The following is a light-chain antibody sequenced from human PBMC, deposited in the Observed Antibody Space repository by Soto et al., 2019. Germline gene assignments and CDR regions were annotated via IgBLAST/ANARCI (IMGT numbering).Light chain of an antibody. Sequence: EIVMTQSPATLSVSTGERATLSCRASQSVSSNLAWYQQKPGQAPRLLIYGASTRATGIPARFSGSGSGTEFTLTFSSLQSEDFAVYYCQQYNNWPPWTFGQGTKVDI. V-gene: IGKV3-15*01. CDR2: GAS. CDR1: QSVSSN. CDR3: QQYNNWPPWT. J-gene: IGKJ1*01.